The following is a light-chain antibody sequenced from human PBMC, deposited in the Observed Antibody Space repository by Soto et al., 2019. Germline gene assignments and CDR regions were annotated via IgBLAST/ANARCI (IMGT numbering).Light chain of an antibody. J-gene: IGKJ1*01. Sequence: DIQMTQSPSTLSASVGDRVTITCRASQSISSWLAWYQQKPGKAPKLLIYKTSSLESGVPSRFSGSRSGTEFTLTISSLQPDDFATYYCQQYNSAWTFG. CDR2: KTS. V-gene: IGKV1-5*03. CDR1: QSISSW. CDR3: QQYNSAWT.